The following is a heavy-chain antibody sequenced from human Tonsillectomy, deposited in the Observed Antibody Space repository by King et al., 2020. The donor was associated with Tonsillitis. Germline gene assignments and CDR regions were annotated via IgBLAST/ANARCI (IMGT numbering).Heavy chain of an antibody. V-gene: IGHV3-23*04. CDR1: GFTFSSYA. CDR3: AKPPRYSSGWSDWYFDL. Sequence: DVQLVESGGDLVQPGGSLRLSCAASGFTFSSYAMNWVRQAPGKGLEWVSGISDNGGSTYYADSVKGLFTISRDNSKNTLYMQMNSLRAEDTAVYYCAKPPRYSSGWSDWYFDLWGRGTLVTVSS. CDR2: ISDNGGST. J-gene: IGHJ2*01. D-gene: IGHD6-19*01.